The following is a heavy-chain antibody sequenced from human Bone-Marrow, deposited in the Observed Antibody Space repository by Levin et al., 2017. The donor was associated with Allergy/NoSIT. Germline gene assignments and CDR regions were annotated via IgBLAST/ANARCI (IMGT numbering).Heavy chain of an antibody. Sequence: HPGGSLRLSCVTSGFTFSNYEMTWVRQAPGKGLEWVSYISKSGADKKYLESVEGRFTVSRDNAENSLYLQMYSLRAEDTAVYYCARVDAFYDVWRAPGPRRTEHFLDYWGQGTLVTVSS. V-gene: IGHV3-48*03. D-gene: IGHD3-3*01. CDR3: ARVDAFYDVWRAPGPRRTEHFLDY. J-gene: IGHJ4*02. CDR1: GFTFSNYE. CDR2: ISKSGADK.